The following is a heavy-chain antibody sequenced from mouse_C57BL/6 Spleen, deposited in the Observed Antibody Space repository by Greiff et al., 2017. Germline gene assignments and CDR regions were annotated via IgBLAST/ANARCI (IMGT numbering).Heavy chain of an antibody. V-gene: IGHV1-26*01. CDR3: ARSGDDYFDY. CDR2: INPNNGGT. D-gene: IGHD3-3*01. CDR1: GYTFTDYY. J-gene: IGHJ2*01. Sequence: VQLQQSGPELVKPGASVKISCKASGYTFTDYYMNWVKQSHGKSLEWIGDINPNNGGTSYNQKFKGKATLTVDKSSSTAYMELRSLTSEDSAVYYCARSGDDYFDYGGQGTTLTVSS.